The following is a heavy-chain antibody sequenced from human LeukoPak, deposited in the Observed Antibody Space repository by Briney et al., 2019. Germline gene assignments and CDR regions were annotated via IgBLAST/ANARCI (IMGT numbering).Heavy chain of an antibody. Sequence: GGSLRLSCAASGFTFSSYSMNWVRQAPGKGLEWISYISYTGTIYYADSVKGRFTVSRDNAENSLYLQLNSLRAEDTAVYYCARDLGYCTNGVCHTRFDYWGQGTLVAVSS. CDR3: ARDLGYCTNGVCHTRFDY. J-gene: IGHJ4*02. CDR2: ISYTGTI. CDR1: GFTFSSYS. D-gene: IGHD2-8*01. V-gene: IGHV3-48*01.